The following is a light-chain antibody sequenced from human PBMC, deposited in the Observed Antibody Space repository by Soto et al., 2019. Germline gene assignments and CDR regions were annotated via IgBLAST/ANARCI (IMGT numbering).Light chain of an antibody. J-gene: IGKJ1*01. CDR2: AAS. CDR1: QSVNTY. CDR3: QQGYSNPWT. V-gene: IGKV1-39*01. Sequence: DIQLTQSPSSLSASVGDRFTITCRASQSVNTYLHWYQQKAGQAPKLLIYAASNLQSGVPSRFSGRGSGTDFTLTVESLQPEDFATYYCQQGYSNPWTFGQGTKVDI.